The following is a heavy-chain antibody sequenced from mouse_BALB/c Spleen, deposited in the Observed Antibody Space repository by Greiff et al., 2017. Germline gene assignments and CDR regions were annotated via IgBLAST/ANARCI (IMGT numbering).Heavy chain of an antibody. V-gene: IGHV1-4*02. CDR3: ARFYDGYPDY. J-gene: IGHJ4*01. Sequence: IQLQQSAAELARPGASVKMSCKASGYTFTSYTMHWVKQRPGQGLEWIGYINPSSGYTEYNQKFKDKTTLTADKSSSTAYMQLSSLTSEDSAVYYCARFYDGYPDYWGQGTSVTVSS. CDR1: GYTFTSYT. D-gene: IGHD2-3*01. CDR2: INPSSGYT.